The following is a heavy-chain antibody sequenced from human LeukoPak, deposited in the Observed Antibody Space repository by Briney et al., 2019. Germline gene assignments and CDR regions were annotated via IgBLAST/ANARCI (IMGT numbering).Heavy chain of an antibody. D-gene: IGHD6-6*01. J-gene: IGHJ5*02. CDR2: INPNSGGT. V-gene: IGHV1-2*02. Sequence: ASVKVSCKASGYTFSDYYIHWVRQAPGQGLEWMGWINPNSGGTNSAQKFQGRVTMTRDTSISTAYMDLSRLRSDDTAVYYCAREAPYSTSSDWFDPWGQGTLVTVSS. CDR1: GYTFSDYY. CDR3: AREAPYSTSSDWFDP.